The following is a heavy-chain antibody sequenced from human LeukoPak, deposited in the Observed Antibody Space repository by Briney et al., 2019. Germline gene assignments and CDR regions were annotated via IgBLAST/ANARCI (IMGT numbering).Heavy chain of an antibody. CDR2: IYYSGST. CDR1: GGSISSSSYY. CDR3: ASLEKYDRSGYYYAGEYFQH. D-gene: IGHD3-22*01. V-gene: IGHV4-39*01. Sequence: SETLSLTCTVSGGSISSSSYYWGWIRQPPGKGLEWIGSIYYSGSTYYNPSLKSRVTISVDTSKNQFSLKLSSVTAADTAVYYCASLEKYDRSGYYYAGEYFQHWGQGTLVTVSS. J-gene: IGHJ1*01.